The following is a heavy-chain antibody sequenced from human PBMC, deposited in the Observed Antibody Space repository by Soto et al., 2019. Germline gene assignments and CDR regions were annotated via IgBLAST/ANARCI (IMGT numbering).Heavy chain of an antibody. J-gene: IGHJ4*02. V-gene: IGHV3-23*01. D-gene: IGHD2-8*01. Sequence: GSLRLSCAASGFTFSSYAMSWVRQAPGKGLEWVSAISGSGGSTYYADSVKGRFTISRDNSKNTLYLQMNSLRAEDTAVYYCAKDRTYGVGNYYFDYWGQGTLVTVSS. CDR1: GFTFSSYA. CDR3: AKDRTYGVGNYYFDY. CDR2: ISGSGGST.